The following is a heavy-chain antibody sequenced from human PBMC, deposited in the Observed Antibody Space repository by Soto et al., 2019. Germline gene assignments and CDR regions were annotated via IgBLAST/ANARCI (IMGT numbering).Heavy chain of an antibody. CDR1: GFTFRNYG. CDR3: ARDKLHYNYISGRPLNAFDV. J-gene: IGHJ3*01. V-gene: IGHV3-48*01. CDR2: IGIGSSTK. D-gene: IGHD3-22*01. Sequence: GGSLRLSCAASGFTFRNYGMNWVRQAPGKGLEWVSYIGIGSSTKYYADSVKGRFTISRDNAKNSLYLQMNSLRAEDTAVYYCARDKLHYNYISGRPLNAFDVCGQGPMVPVS.